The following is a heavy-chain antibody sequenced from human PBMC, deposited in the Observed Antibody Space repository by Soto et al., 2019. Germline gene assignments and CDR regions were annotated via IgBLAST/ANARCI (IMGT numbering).Heavy chain of an antibody. CDR1: GGSITSGGYY. V-gene: IGHV4-31*03. CDR3: SRVTNGVRFLYFDL. Sequence: QVQLQESGPGLVKPSQTLSLTCTVSGGSITSGGYYWSWLRQHPGKGLEWIGYIYYSGSTYYNPSLTSRVTLSVDTSKNQFCLKMSSVTAADTAVYYCSRVTNGVRFLYFDLWGRGTRLTVSS. J-gene: IGHJ2*01. D-gene: IGHD2-8*01. CDR2: IYYSGST.